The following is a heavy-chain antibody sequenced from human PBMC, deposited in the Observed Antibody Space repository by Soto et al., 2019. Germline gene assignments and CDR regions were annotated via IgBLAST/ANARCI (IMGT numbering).Heavy chain of an antibody. CDR2: IYYSGST. CDR1: GGSISSSSYY. V-gene: IGHV4-39*01. Sequence: PSETLSLTCTVSGGSISSSSYYWGWIRQPPGKGLEWIGSIYYSGSTYYNPSLKSRVTISVDTSKNQFYLKLSSVTAADTAVYYCARHFVYVGATTDFDYWGQGTLVNVSS. CDR3: ARHFVYVGATTDFDY. D-gene: IGHD1-26*01. J-gene: IGHJ4*01.